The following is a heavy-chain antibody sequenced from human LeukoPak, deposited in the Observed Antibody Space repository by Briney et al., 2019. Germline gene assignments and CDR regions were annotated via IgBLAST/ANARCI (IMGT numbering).Heavy chain of an antibody. V-gene: IGHV3-9*01. J-gene: IGHJ4*02. D-gene: IGHD3-10*01. Sequence: GRSLRLSCAASGFTFDDYAMHWVRQAPGKGLEWVSGISWNSGSIGYADSVKGRFTISRDNAKNSLYLQMNSLRAEDTAVYYCARDVRDYGSGSYYYWGQGTLVTVSS. CDR2: ISWNSGSI. CDR1: GFTFDDYA. CDR3: ARDVRDYGSGSYYY.